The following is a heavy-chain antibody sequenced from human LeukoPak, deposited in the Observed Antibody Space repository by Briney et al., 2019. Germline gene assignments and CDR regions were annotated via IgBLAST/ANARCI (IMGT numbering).Heavy chain of an antibody. J-gene: IGHJ4*02. V-gene: IGHV1-18*01. CDR2: INAYNGNT. Sequence: ASVKVSCKASGYTFTSYGISWVRQAPGQGLEWMGWINAYNGNTNYAQKLQGRVTMTTDTSTSTGYMELRSLRSDDTAVYDCARDRACYYDSSGYYPSYWGRGNVVMVS. CDR3: ARDRACYYDSSGYYPSY. D-gene: IGHD3-22*01. CDR1: GYTFTSYG.